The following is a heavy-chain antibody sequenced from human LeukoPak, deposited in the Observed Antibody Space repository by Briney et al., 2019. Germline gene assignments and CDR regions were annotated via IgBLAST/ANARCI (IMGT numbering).Heavy chain of an antibody. D-gene: IGHD3-22*01. CDR3: ARDRPRHYYDSSGYSDHMDV. CDR2: IYYSGST. J-gene: IGHJ6*03. Sequence: SETLSLTCTVSGGSISSYYWSWIRQPPGKGLEWIGYIYYSGSTNYNPSLKSRVTISVDTSKNQFSLKLSSVTAADTAVYYCARDRPRHYYDSSGYSDHMDVWGKGTTVTVSS. V-gene: IGHV4-59*01. CDR1: GGSISSYY.